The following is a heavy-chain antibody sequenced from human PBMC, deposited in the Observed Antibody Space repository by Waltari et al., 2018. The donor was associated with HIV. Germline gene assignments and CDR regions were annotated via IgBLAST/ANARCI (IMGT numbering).Heavy chain of an antibody. J-gene: IGHJ4*02. Sequence: QVELLESGAAVVPPVRSRGISLSSSAFTFRGYAMNCARQAPGKGLEWVAVIPYYADNKYYAHSVKARFTISRDNSKNTLYLQMNSLRAEDTAVYYCAKGPSGWSPGYWGQGTLVTVSS. V-gene: IGHV3-30*18. CDR1: AFTFRGYA. CDR3: AKGPSGWSPGY. D-gene: IGHD6-19*01. CDR2: IPYYADNK.